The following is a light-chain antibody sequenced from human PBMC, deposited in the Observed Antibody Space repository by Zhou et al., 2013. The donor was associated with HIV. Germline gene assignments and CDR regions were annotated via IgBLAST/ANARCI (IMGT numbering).Light chain of an antibody. J-gene: IGKJ4*01. CDR3: QQYNRWPPLT. CDR2: DTS. V-gene: IGKV3-15*01. Sequence: EVVMTQSPSTLSVSPGERVTLSCRASQSVFSNLAWYQQKIGQAPSLLIYDTSIRATGVPVRFSGSGSGTEFTLTIAGLQSEDVAVYYCQQYNRWPPLTFGGGTQVEIK. CDR1: QSVFSN.